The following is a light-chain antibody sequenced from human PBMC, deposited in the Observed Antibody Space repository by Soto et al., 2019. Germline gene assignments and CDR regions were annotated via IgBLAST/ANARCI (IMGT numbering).Light chain of an antibody. CDR2: GAS. Sequence: EIVLTQSPGTLSLSPGERATLSCRASQSVSSSYLAWYQQKPGQAPRLLIYGASSRATGIPDRFSGSGSGTEFTLTISRLEPEDFAVYYCQQYGSSPRRFGQGTKVEIK. CDR1: QSVSSSY. CDR3: QQYGSSPRR. V-gene: IGKV3-20*01. J-gene: IGKJ1*01.